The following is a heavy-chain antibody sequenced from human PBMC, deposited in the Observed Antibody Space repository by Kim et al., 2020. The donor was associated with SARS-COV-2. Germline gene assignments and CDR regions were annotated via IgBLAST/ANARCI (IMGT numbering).Heavy chain of an antibody. J-gene: IGHJ6*02. CDR3: ARDRASAVVEDV. CDR2: VRTETYRATT. V-gene: IGHV3-49*03. CDR1: GFTFDDYA. Sequence: GGSLRLSCSASGFTFDDYALTWYRQAPGQRPEWVGFVRTETYRATTRYAASVEGRFTISRDDSNSIAYLQMDSLKIEDTAVYYGARDRASAVVEDVWGQG. D-gene: IGHD6-25*01.